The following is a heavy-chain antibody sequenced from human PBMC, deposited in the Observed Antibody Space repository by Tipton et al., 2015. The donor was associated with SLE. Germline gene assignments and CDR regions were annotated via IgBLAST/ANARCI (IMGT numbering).Heavy chain of an antibody. D-gene: IGHD1-26*01. CDR1: GDSISNSDYY. CDR2: IYYSGST. Sequence: TLSLTCTVSGDSISNSDYYWSWIRQPPGKGLEWIGSIYYSGSTYYNLSLKSRVTISVDTSKNQFSLKLSSVTAADTAVYYCARDGGAKNFDYWGQGTLVTVSS. CDR3: ARDGGAKNFDY. J-gene: IGHJ4*02. V-gene: IGHV4-39*07.